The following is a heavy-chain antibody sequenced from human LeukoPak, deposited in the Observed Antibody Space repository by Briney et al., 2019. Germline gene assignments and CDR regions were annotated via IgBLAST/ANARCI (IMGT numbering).Heavy chain of an antibody. D-gene: IGHD3-10*01. CDR3: ARGPMYYYGSGSNWYFDL. V-gene: IGHV4-34*01. CDR1: GGSFSGYY. CDR2: INHSGST. J-gene: IGHJ2*01. Sequence: SETLSLTCAVYGGSFSGYYWSWIRQPPGKGLEWIGEINHSGSTNYNPSLKSRVTISVDTSKNQFSLKLSSVTAADTAVYYCARGPMYYYGSGSNWYFDLWGCGTLVTVSS.